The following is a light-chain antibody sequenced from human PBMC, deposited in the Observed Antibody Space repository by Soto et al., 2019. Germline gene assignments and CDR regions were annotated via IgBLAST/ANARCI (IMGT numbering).Light chain of an antibody. J-gene: IGLJ2*01. CDR1: SSDVGAYNY. CDR3: SSDTTSSTPV. V-gene: IGLV2-14*03. CDR2: DVS. Sequence: QSALTQPASVSGSPGQSIAISCTGTSSDVGAYNYVSWYQQQPGTAPNLMVYDVSNRPAGVSDCFSGYKSGNTASLTVSGLQHEDEAYYYCSSDTTSSTPVFGGGTKLTVL.